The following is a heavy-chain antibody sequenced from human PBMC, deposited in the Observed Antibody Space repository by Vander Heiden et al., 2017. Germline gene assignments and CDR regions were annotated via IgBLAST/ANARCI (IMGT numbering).Heavy chain of an antibody. D-gene: IGHD3-22*01. CDR3: AKDMGVGYDSSGYYPFDY. Sequence: QVPLVESGGGVVQPGRSLRLSCAASGFTFSSYGLHWLRQAPGKGLEWVAVIAYDGSNKYYADSVKGRFTISRDNSKNTLYLQMNSLRAEDTAVYYCAKDMGVGYDSSGYYPFDYWGQGTLVTVSS. V-gene: IGHV3-30*18. J-gene: IGHJ4*02. CDR2: IAYDGSNK. CDR1: GFTFSSYG.